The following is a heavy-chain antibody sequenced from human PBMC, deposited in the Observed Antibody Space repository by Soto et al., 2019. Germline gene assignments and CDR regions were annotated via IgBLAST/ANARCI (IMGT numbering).Heavy chain of an antibody. V-gene: IGHV3-30-3*01. D-gene: IGHD3-3*01. CDR1: GFTFSSYA. CDR3: ARAAKYYDFWSGYNCELAY. J-gene: IGHJ4*02. Sequence: GGSLRLSCAASGFTFSSYAMHWVRQAPGKGLEWVAVISYDGSNKYYADSVKGRFTISRDNSKNTLYLQMNSLRAEDTAVYYCARAAKYYDFWSGYNCELAYWGQGTLVTVSS. CDR2: ISYDGSNK.